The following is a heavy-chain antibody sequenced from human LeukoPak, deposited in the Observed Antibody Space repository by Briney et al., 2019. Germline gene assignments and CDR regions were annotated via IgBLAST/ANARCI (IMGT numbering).Heavy chain of an antibody. CDR3: AKDFSSSWHDAFDF. J-gene: IGHJ3*01. D-gene: IGHD6-13*01. Sequence: GRSLRLSCAASGFTFSSYGMHWVRQAPGKGLEWVAVISYDGSNKYYADSVKGRFTISRDNSKNTLYLQMNSLRAEDTAVYYCAKDFSSSWHDAFDFWGQGTMVTVSS. CDR2: ISYDGSNK. V-gene: IGHV3-30*18. CDR1: GFTFSSYG.